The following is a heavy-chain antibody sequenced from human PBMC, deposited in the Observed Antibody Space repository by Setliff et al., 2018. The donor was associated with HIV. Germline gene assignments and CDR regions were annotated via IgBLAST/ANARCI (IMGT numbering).Heavy chain of an antibody. J-gene: IGHJ4*02. V-gene: IGHV3-74*01. CDR2: IDSDESTT. CDR3: ASSAHDYVGGSYRYTQPYFDY. Sequence: GGSLRLSCLGSGFNFRSYSMHWVRQAPGKGLVWVARIDSDESTTISADSVKGRFTISRDNAKNTLFLQMNRLTVEDTAVYYGASSAHDYVGGSYRYTQPYFDYWGQGTLVTVSS. D-gene: IGHD3-16*02. CDR1: GFNFRSYS.